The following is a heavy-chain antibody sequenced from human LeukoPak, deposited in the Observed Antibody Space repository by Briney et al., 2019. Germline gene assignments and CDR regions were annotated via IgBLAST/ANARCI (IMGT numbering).Heavy chain of an antibody. CDR1: GGSISSYY. Sequence: SETLSLTCTVSGGSISSYYWSWIRQPPGKGLEWIGYIYYSGSTNYNPSLKSRVTISVDTSKNQFSLKLSSVTAADTAVYYCARVAGYSSGWADYWGQGTLVTVSS. J-gene: IGHJ4*02. D-gene: IGHD6-19*01. V-gene: IGHV4-59*01. CDR3: ARVAGYSSGWADY. CDR2: IYYSGST.